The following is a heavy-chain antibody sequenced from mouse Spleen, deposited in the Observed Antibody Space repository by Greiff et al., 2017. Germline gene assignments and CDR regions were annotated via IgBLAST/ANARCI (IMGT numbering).Heavy chain of an antibody. CDR2: ISSGGSYT. CDR3: ARPAYYRYDEGFAY. Sequence: EVKLVESGGDIVKPGGSLKLSCAASGFTFSSYGMSWVRQTPDKRLEWVATISSGGSYTYYPDSVKGRFTISRDNAKNTLYLQMSSLKSEDTAMYYCARPAYYRYDEGFAYWGQGTLVTVSA. J-gene: IGHJ3*01. D-gene: IGHD2-14*01. V-gene: IGHV5-6*01. CDR1: GFTFSSYG.